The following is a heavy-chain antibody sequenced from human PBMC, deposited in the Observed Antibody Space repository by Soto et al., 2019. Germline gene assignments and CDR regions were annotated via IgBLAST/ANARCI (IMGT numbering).Heavy chain of an antibody. V-gene: IGHV4-39*01. D-gene: IGHD5-18*01. CDR1: GGSISSSSYY. CDR3: ARQEKGYSYGYVSFDY. J-gene: IGHJ4*02. CDR2: IYYSGST. Sequence: SETLSLTCTVSGGSISSSSYYWGWIRQPPGKGLEWIGSIYYSGSTYYNQSLKSRVTISVDTSKKQFSMKLSSVTAADTAVYYCARQEKGYSYGYVSFDYWGQGTLVTVSA.